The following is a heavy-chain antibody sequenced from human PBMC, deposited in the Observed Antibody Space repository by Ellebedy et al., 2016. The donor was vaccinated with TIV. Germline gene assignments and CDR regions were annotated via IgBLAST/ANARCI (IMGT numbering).Heavy chain of an antibody. D-gene: IGHD1-26*01. CDR1: GFTFSSYS. V-gene: IGHV3-48*01. CDR3: ARPSTVGATLCFDY. CDR2: ISSSSSTI. Sequence: PGGSLRLSCAASGFTFSSYSMNRVRQAPGKGLEWVSYISSSSSTIYYADSVKGRFTISRDNAKNSLYLQMNSLRAEDTAVYYCARPSTVGATLCFDYWGRGTLVTVSS. J-gene: IGHJ4*02.